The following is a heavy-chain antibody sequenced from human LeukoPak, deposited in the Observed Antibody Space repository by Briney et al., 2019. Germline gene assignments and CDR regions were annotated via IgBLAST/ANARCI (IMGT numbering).Heavy chain of an antibody. Sequence: SETLSLTCTVSGGSISSYYWSWIRQPAGEGLEWIGRTYSTGSTNYNPSLKSRVTMSVDTSKNQFSLRLRSVTAADTAVYYCARQIASAGTAGFDFWGQGALVTVSS. CDR2: TYSTGST. J-gene: IGHJ4*02. D-gene: IGHD6-13*01. CDR3: ARQIASAGTAGFDF. CDR1: GGSISSYY. V-gene: IGHV4-4*07.